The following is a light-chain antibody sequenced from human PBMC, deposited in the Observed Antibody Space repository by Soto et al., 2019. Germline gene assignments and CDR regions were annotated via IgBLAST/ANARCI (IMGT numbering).Light chain of an antibody. CDR1: QSVSSN. CDR3: QQYNYRPPLT. CDR2: GAS. V-gene: IGKV3-15*01. J-gene: IGKJ3*01. Sequence: EIVMTQSPATLSVSPGDRATISCRASQSVSSNLDWYQQKPGQAPRLLIYGASTRSTAIPARFSGSGSGTEFTLTINSLQSEDFSVYYCQQYNYRPPLTFGPGTRVDIK.